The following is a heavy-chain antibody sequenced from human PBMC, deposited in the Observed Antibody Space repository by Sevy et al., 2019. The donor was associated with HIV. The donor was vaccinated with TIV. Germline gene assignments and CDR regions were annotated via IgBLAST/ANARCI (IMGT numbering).Heavy chain of an antibody. CDR2: FDPEDGET. CDR1: GYTLTELS. V-gene: IGHV1-24*01. Sequence: ASVKVSCKVSGYTLTELSMHWVRQAPGKGLEWMGGFDPEDGETIYAQTFQGRVTMTEDTSTDTAYMELSSLRSEDTAVYYCATVDRWRGLRGAGWFDYWGQGTLVTVSS. CDR3: ATVDRWRGLRGAGWFDY. J-gene: IGHJ4*02. D-gene: IGHD5-12*01.